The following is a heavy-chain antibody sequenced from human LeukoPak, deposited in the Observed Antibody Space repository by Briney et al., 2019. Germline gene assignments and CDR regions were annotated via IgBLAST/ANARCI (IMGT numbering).Heavy chain of an antibody. CDR3: AKVHLVTRWLQAYYFDY. V-gene: IGHV3-23*01. D-gene: IGHD5-24*01. J-gene: IGHJ4*02. Sequence: GGSLRLSCAASGFTVGSNFMSWVRQAPGKGLEWVSAISGSGGSTYYADSVKGRFTISRDNSKNTLYLQMNSLRAEDTAVYYCAKVHLVTRWLQAYYFDYWGQGTLVTVSS. CDR1: GFTVGSNF. CDR2: ISGSGGST.